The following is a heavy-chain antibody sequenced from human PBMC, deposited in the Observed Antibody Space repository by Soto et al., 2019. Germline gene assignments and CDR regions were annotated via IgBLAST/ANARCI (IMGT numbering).Heavy chain of an antibody. Sequence: PSETLSLTCAVYGGSFSGYYWSWIRQPPGKGLEWIGEINHSGSTNYNPSLKGRVTISVDTYKNQFSLKLSSVTAADTAVYYCASQRKIVVVTAMFWFDPWGQGTLVTSPQ. CDR2: INHSGST. J-gene: IGHJ5*02. CDR3: ASQRKIVVVTAMFWFDP. CDR1: GGSFSGYY. D-gene: IGHD2-21*02. V-gene: IGHV4-34*01.